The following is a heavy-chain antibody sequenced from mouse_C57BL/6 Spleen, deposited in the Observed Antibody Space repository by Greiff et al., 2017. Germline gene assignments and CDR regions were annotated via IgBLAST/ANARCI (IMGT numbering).Heavy chain of an antibody. Sequence: QVQLQQPGAELVRPGTSVKLSCKASGYTFTSYWMHWVKQRPGQGLEWIGVIDPSDSYTNYNQKFKGKATLTVDTSSSTAYMQLSSLTSEDSAVYYCAVGYYGSSSPWFAYWGQGTLVTVSA. J-gene: IGHJ3*01. CDR1: GYTFTSYW. V-gene: IGHV1-59*01. D-gene: IGHD1-1*01. CDR2: IDPSDSYT. CDR3: AVGYYGSSSPWFAY.